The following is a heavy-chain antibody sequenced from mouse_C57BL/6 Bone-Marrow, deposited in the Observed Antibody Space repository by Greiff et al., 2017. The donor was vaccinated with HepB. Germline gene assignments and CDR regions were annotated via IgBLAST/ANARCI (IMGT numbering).Heavy chain of an antibody. CDR3: ARHYYGSSYVYYAMDY. CDR2: INPYNGGT. D-gene: IGHD1-1*01. Sequence: VQLQQSGPVLVKPGASVKMSCKASGYTFTDYYMNWVKQSHGKSLEWIGVINPYNGGTSYNQKFKGKATLTVDKSSSTAYMELNSLTSEDSAVYYCARHYYGSSYVYYAMDYWGQGTSVTVSS. J-gene: IGHJ4*01. CDR1: GYTFTDYY. V-gene: IGHV1-19*01.